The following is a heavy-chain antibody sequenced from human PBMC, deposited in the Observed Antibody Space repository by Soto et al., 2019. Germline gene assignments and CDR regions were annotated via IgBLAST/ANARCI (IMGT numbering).Heavy chain of an antibody. V-gene: IGHV3-66*01. Sequence: EVQLVESGGGLVQPGGSLRLSCAASGFTVSVNYMSWVRQAPGKGLEWVSVISGGAGTYYAASVKGRFTVSRDNSRNTXXIQMDSLRAEDTAVYYCAREYCSGGTCYGLDVFDLWGQGTMVTVSS. J-gene: IGHJ3*01. D-gene: IGHD2-15*01. CDR2: ISGGAGT. CDR3: AREYCSGGTCYGLDVFDL. CDR1: GFTVSVNY.